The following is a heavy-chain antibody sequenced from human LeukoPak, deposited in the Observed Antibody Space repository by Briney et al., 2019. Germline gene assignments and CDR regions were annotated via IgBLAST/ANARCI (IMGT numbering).Heavy chain of an antibody. CDR3: ARGLNAMVRGQAFDI. CDR1: SGSFSGYY. Sequence: SETLSLTCAVYSGSFSGYYWSWIRQPPGKGLEWNEEINHSGSTNYNPSLKSRVTISVDTSKNQFSLKLSSVTAADTAVYYCARGLNAMVRGQAFDIWGQGTMVTVSS. D-gene: IGHD3-10*01. CDR2: INHSGST. J-gene: IGHJ3*02. V-gene: IGHV4-34*01.